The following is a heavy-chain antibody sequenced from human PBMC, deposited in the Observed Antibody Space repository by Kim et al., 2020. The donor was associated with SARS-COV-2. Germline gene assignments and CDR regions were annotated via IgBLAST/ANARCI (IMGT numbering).Heavy chain of an antibody. J-gene: IGHJ6*01. V-gene: IGHV3-30-3*01. Sequence: GGSLRLSCAASGFTFSSCAIHWVRQAPGKGLEWVAVISYDGSNKNYADSVKGRFTISRDNSKNTLYLQMYSLRAEDTALYYCARDAWSRLRGLTYSYYGMDVWGEGTTVTVSS. CDR3: ARDAWSRLRGLTYSYYGMDV. D-gene: IGHD3-10*01. CDR2: ISYDGSNK. CDR1: GFTFSSCA.